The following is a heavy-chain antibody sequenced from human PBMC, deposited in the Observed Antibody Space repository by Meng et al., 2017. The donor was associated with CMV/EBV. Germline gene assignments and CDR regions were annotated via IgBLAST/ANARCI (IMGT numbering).Heavy chain of an antibody. CDR3: AREYCTTYRCSYNPHWYDP. CDR2: INPADGGP. J-gene: IGHJ5*02. Sequence: SYHVHWLRQAPGQGMEWVGMINPADGGPTYAQRFQGRVTMTSDTSTSTVYMDLRSLRSDDTALYFCAREYCTTYRCSYNPHWYDPWGQGTLVTVSS. D-gene: IGHD2-8*01. V-gene: IGHV1-46*02. CDR1: SYH.